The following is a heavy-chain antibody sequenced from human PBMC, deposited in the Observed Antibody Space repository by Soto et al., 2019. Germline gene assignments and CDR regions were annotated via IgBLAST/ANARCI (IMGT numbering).Heavy chain of an antibody. CDR3: ARSWIQLWSDGMDV. J-gene: IGHJ6*02. V-gene: IGHV4-30-4*01. CDR2: IDYSGST. Sequence: QVQLQESGPGLVKPSQTLSLTCTVSGGSISSGDYYWRWIRQPPGNGLEWIGYIDYSGSTYYNPSLKSRVTISVDTSKNQFSQKLSSVTAADTAVYYCARSWIQLWSDGMDVLGQGTTVTVSS. CDR1: GGSISSGDYY. D-gene: IGHD5-18*01.